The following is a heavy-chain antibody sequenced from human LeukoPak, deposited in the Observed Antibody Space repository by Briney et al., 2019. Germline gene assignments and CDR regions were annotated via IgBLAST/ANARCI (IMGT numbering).Heavy chain of an antibody. J-gene: IGHJ4*02. D-gene: IGHD5-18*01. Sequence: SETLSLTCAVYGGSFSGYYWSWIRQPPGKGLEWIGEINHSGSTNYNPSLKSRVTISVDTSKNQFSLKLSSVTAADTAVYYCARGRGYSYGYYFDYWGQGTLATVSS. CDR2: INHSGST. V-gene: IGHV4-34*01. CDR3: ARGRGYSYGYYFDY. CDR1: GGSFSGYY.